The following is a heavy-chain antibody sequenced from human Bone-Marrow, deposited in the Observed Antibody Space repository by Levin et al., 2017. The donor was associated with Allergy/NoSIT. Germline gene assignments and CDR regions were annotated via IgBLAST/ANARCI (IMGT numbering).Heavy chain of an antibody. J-gene: IGHJ4*02. V-gene: IGHV1-2*02. CDR2: IDPTRGAT. Sequence: ASVKVSCSVSGYTFSDYYIHWIRQTPGQGLEWIGWIDPTRGATQFAEKFHARVVLTRDSSISTAYMELGKLRSDDTALYYCARGGATSNDYWGQGTLVPVSA. D-gene: IGHD2-2*01. CDR3: ARGGATSNDY. CDR1: GYTFSDYY.